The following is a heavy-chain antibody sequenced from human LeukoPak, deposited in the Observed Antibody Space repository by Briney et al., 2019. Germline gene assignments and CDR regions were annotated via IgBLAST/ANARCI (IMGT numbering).Heavy chain of an antibody. CDR1: GFTFSSYT. V-gene: IGHV3-21*04. CDR3: SRDHPDYDILTGPGNGMDV. D-gene: IGHD3-9*01. J-gene: IGHJ6*02. CDR2: ISSSISYI. Sequence: GGSLRLSCAASGFTFSSYTMNWVRQAPGKGLEWVSSISSSISYIYYADSVKGRFTISRDNAKNSLYLQMNSLRAEDTAMYYCSRDHPDYDILTGPGNGMDVWGQGTTVTVSS.